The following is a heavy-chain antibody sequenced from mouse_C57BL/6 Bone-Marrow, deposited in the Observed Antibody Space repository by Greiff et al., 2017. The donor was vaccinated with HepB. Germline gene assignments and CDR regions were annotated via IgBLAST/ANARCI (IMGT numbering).Heavy chain of an antibody. CDR3: ARSWYGYRYAMDY. Sequence: QVQLQQPGAELVRPGSSVKLSCKASGYTFTSYWMHWVKQRPIQGLEWIGNIDPSDSETHYNQKFKDKATLTVDKSSSTAYMQLSSLTSEDSAVYYCARSWYGYRYAMDYWGQGTSVTVSS. J-gene: IGHJ4*01. CDR1: GYTFTSYW. D-gene: IGHD2-2*01. CDR2: IDPSDSET. V-gene: IGHV1-52*01.